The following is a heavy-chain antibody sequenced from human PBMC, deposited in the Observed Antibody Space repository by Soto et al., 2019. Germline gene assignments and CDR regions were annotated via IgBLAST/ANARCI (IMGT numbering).Heavy chain of an antibody. Sequence: PGGSLRLSCAASGFTFSSYAMSWVRQAPGKGLEWVSATSGSGGSTYYADSVKGRFTISRDNSKNTLYLQMNSLRAEDTAVYYCAKDPGQLWSLYYYYGMDVWGQGTTVTVSS. J-gene: IGHJ6*02. CDR3: AKDPGQLWSLYYYYGMDV. V-gene: IGHV3-23*01. CDR1: GFTFSSYA. D-gene: IGHD5-18*01. CDR2: TSGSGGST.